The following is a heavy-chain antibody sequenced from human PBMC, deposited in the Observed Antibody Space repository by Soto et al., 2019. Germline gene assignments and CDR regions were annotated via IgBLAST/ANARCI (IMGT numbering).Heavy chain of an antibody. D-gene: IGHD3-10*01. V-gene: IGHV2-5*02. Sequence: ESGPTLVNPTQTLTLTCTFSGFSLSTSGVGVGWIRQPPGKALECLTIIYWDDDKRYSPSLKSRLTITKDTSKNQVVLTMTNMDPVDTATYYCAHIPNYYQYNWFDPWGQGTLVTVSS. CDR3: AHIPNYYQYNWFDP. CDR1: GFSLSTSGVG. CDR2: IYWDDDK. J-gene: IGHJ5*02.